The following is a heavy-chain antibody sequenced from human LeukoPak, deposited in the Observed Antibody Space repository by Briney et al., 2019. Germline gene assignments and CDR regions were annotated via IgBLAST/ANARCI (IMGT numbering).Heavy chain of an antibody. V-gene: IGHV3-7*04. CDR1: GFTFSSYW. D-gene: IGHD3-22*01. J-gene: IGHJ1*01. CDR3: ARDRPDYYDSSGYLEYFQH. CDR2: IKQDGSEK. Sequence: GGSLRLSCAASGFTFSSYWMSWVRQAPGKGLEWVANIKQDGSEKYYVDSVKGRFTISRDNAKNSLYLQMNSLRAEDTAVYYCARDRPDYYDSSGYLEYFQHWGQGTLVTVSS.